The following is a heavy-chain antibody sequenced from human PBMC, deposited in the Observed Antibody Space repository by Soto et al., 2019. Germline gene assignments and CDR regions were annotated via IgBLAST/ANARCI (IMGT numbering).Heavy chain of an antibody. CDR1: GFTFSSYA. CDR2: ISGSGGST. D-gene: IGHD3-3*01. J-gene: IGHJ6*02. Sequence: LRLSCAASGFTFSSYAMSWVRQAPGKGLEWVSAISGSGGSTYYADSVKGRFTISRDNSKNTLYLQMNSLRAEDTAVYYCAKDPHTIFGVVTPIYYYYGMDVWGQGTTVTVSS. V-gene: IGHV3-23*01. CDR3: AKDPHTIFGVVTPIYYYYGMDV.